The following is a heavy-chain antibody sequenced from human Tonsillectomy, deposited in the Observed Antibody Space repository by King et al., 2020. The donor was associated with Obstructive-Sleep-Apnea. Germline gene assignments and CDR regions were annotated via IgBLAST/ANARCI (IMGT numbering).Heavy chain of an antibody. V-gene: IGHV3-11*06. CDR1: GFTFTDYDYY. J-gene: IGHJ4*02. D-gene: IGHD6-19*01. Sequence: VQLVESGGGVVKPGGSLRLSCAASGFTFTDYDYYMSWIRQAPGKGLEWVAYISSTGTYIKYADCLKGRFTISRDNAANSVYLQMNSLRADDTALYFCARESGDWLVDSWGQGTLVIVSS. CDR2: ISSTGTYI. CDR3: ARESGDWLVDS.